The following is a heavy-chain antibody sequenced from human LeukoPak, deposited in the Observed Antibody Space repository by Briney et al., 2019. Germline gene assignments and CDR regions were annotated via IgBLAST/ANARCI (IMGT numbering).Heavy chain of an antibody. D-gene: IGHD6-13*01. Sequence: SETLSLTCTVDSISTNGYYWSWIRQPPGKGLEWIGEINHSGSTNYNPSLKSRVTISVDTSKNQFSLKLSSVTAADTAVYYCARQRLSSSWYSGYFQHWGQGTLVTVSS. J-gene: IGHJ1*01. CDR2: INHSGST. CDR3: ARQRLSSSWYSGYFQH. CDR1: SISTNGYY. V-gene: IGHV4-34*01.